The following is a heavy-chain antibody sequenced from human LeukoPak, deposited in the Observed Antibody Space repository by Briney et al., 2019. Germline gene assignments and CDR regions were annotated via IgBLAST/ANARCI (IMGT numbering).Heavy chain of an antibody. Sequence: SETLSLTCTVSGGSISSGDYYWSWIRPPPGKGLEWIGYIYYSGSTYYNPPLKSRVTISVDTSKNQFSLKLSSVTAADTAVYYCARESNYDILTGYYSGFDYWGQGTLVTVSS. CDR3: ARESNYDILTGYYSGFDY. CDR2: IYYSGST. D-gene: IGHD3-9*01. J-gene: IGHJ4*02. CDR1: GGSISSGDYY. V-gene: IGHV4-30-4*08.